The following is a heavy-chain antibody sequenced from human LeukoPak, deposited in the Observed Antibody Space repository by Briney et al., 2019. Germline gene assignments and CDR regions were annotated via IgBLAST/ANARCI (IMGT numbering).Heavy chain of an antibody. V-gene: IGHV4-39*01. Sequence: PSETLSLTCTVSGGSISSSSYYWGWIRQPPGKGLVWIGTIYYSGSTYYNPSLKSRVTISVDTSKNQFSLKLSSVTAADTAVYYCAGRFLEWLLDYWGQGTLVTVSS. D-gene: IGHD3-3*01. J-gene: IGHJ4*02. CDR3: AGRFLEWLLDY. CDR2: IYYSGST. CDR1: GGSISSSSYY.